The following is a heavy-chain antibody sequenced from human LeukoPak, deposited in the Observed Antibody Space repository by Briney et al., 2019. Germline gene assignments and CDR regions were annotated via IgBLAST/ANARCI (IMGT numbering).Heavy chain of an antibody. CDR3: ARRVGVAAAHYFDY. V-gene: IGHV4-39*01. CDR2: IYYSGST. CDR1: GGSISSSSYY. D-gene: IGHD6-25*01. Sequence: SSETLSLTCTVSGGSISSSSYYWGWIRQSPGKGLEWIGSIYYSGSTYYNPSLKSRVTISVDTSKNQFSLKLSSVTAADTAVYYCARRVGVAAAHYFDYWGQGTLVTVSS. J-gene: IGHJ4*02.